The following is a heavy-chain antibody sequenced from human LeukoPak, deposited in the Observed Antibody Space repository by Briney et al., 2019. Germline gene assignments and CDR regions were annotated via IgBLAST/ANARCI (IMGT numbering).Heavy chain of an antibody. D-gene: IGHD3-22*01. Sequence: PSETLSLTCTVSGGSISSYYWSWIRQPPGKGLEWIGYIYHSGSTNYNPSLKSRVTIAVDTSKNQFSLKLSSVTAADTAVYYCASGYFRGYFEYWGLGTLVTVSS. CDR3: ASGYFRGYFEY. V-gene: IGHV4-59*01. J-gene: IGHJ4*02. CDR1: GGSISSYY. CDR2: IYHSGST.